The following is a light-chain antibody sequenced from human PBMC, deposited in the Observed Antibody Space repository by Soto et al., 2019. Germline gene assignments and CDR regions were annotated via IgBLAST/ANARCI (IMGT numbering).Light chain of an antibody. Sequence: QSALTQPASVSGSPGQSITISCTGTSYDVGAYNYVSWYQQHPGKAPKLMISEVSNRPSGISNRFSGSKSGNTASLTISGLQAEDEADYYCNSYTIASTWVFGGGTKVTAL. CDR3: NSYTIASTWV. CDR1: SYDVGAYNY. J-gene: IGLJ3*02. V-gene: IGLV2-14*01. CDR2: EVS.